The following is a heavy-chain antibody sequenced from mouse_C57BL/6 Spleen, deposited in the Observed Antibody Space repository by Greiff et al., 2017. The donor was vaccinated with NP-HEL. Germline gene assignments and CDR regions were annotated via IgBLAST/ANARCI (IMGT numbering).Heavy chain of an antibody. CDR2: IYPGSGNT. CDR1: GYTFTDYY. Sequence: QVQLQQSGAELVRPGASVKLSCKASGYTFTDYYINWVKQRPGQGLEWIARIYPGSGNTYYNEKFKGKATLTAEKSSSTAYMQLSSLTSEDSAVYFCARGGDDYDGYYYAMDYWGQGTSVTVSS. D-gene: IGHD2-4*01. V-gene: IGHV1-76*01. CDR3: ARGGDDYDGYYYAMDY. J-gene: IGHJ4*01.